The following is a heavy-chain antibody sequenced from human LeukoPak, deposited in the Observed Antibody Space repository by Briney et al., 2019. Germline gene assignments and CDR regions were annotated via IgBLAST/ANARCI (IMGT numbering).Heavy chain of an antibody. CDR2: IITDGSSA. Sequence: GGSLRLSCVASGFTFSSYGMHWVRQAPGKGLVWVSLIITDGSSAYYADSVMGRFTISRDNAKNTLFLRMNSLRAEDTAVYFCARGSHYALDVWGQGTTVTVS. CDR1: GFTFSSYG. CDR3: ARGSHYALDV. V-gene: IGHV3-74*01. J-gene: IGHJ6*02.